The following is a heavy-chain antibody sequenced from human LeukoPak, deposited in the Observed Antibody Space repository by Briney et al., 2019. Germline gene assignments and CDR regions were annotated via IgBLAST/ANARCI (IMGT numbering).Heavy chain of an antibody. V-gene: IGHV3-74*01. J-gene: IGHJ3*02. CDR3: AKDRGGYYYSTFDI. CDR1: GFSLTNYW. D-gene: IGHD3-22*01. CDR2: INSDGSAT. Sequence: GGSLRLSCAASGFSLTNYWMHWVRHAPGKGLVWVSHINSDGSATRYADSVKGRFTISRDNAKNSLYLQMNSLRAEDTALYYCAKDRGGYYYSTFDIWGQGTMVTVSS.